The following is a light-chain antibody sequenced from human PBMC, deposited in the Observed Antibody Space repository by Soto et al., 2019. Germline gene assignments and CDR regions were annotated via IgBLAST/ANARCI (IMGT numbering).Light chain of an antibody. CDR1: SSDVGTYNL. CDR2: EGN. CDR3: CSYAPSRTLL. J-gene: IGLJ2*01. V-gene: IGLV2-23*01. Sequence: QCVLTQAASVSESPGQSITISCTGTSSDVGTYNLVTWYQQHPGKAPKLIIYEGNKRPSGVSNRFSASKSGNTASLTISGLLAEDEADYYCCSYAPSRTLLFGGGTKVTVL.